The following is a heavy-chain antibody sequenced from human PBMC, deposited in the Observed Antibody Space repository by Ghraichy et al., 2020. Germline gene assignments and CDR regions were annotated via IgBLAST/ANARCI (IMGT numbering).Heavy chain of an antibody. CDR2: ISGSGGST. D-gene: IGHD2-2*01. Sequence: GGSLRLSCAASGFTFSSYAMSWVRQAPGKGLEWVSAISGSGGSTYYADSVKGRFTIFRDNSKNTLYLQMNSLRAEDTAVYYCAKDYFGDIVVVPATADYWGQGTLVTVSS. J-gene: IGHJ4*02. V-gene: IGHV3-23*01. CDR3: AKDYFGDIVVVPATADY. CDR1: GFTFSSYA.